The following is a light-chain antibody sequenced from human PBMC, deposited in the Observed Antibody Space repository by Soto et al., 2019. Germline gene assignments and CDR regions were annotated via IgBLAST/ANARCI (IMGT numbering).Light chain of an antibody. CDR1: VSVNRW. Sequence: DIRMTQSPSTLSASIGDRVTITCRASVSVNRWLAWYQQKPGKTPKLLIYQASTLESGVPSRFSGGGSGTEFTLTISSLQPDDFATYYCQQYNANCQAFGQGTKVEIK. CDR2: QAS. V-gene: IGKV1-5*03. J-gene: IGKJ1*01. CDR3: QQYNANCQA.